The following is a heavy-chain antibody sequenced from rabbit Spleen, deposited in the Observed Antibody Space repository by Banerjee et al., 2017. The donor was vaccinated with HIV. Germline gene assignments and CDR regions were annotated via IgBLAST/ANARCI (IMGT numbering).Heavy chain of an antibody. V-gene: IGHV1S45*01. Sequence: QQHLEESGGGLVKPGGTLTLTCKASGIDFSAHYYVCWVRQAPGKGLEWIACINIVTGKDVHAAWAKGRFIMSRTSSTTVTLQMTSLTAADTATYICARELVTVIGWNFNLWGPGTLVTVS. D-gene: IGHD5-1*01. CDR1: GIDFSAHYY. J-gene: IGHJ4*01. CDR3: ARELVTVIGWNFNL. CDR2: INIVTGKD.